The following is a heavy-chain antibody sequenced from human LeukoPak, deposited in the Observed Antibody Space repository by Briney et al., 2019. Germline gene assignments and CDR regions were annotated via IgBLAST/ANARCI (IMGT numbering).Heavy chain of an antibody. Sequence: GALTLSCSAPGLNFRKFLVPWVRPAPGEGVVWVGPLYCDGSFTRYADSVKGRFTISRDNAKNTVYLQMNSLRVEDTAVYYCARVYETNGYLYWGQGSLVTVSS. D-gene: IGHD3-22*01. CDR1: GLNFRKFL. CDR2: LYCDGSFT. J-gene: IGHJ4*02. CDR3: ARVYETNGYLY. V-gene: IGHV3-74*01.